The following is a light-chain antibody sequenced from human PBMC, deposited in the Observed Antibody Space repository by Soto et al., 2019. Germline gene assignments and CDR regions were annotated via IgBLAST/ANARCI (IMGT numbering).Light chain of an antibody. CDR3: QQYGSSPRT. V-gene: IGKV3-20*01. CDR1: QSISSS. CDR2: GAS. J-gene: IGKJ1*01. Sequence: EIVLKQSPATLSVSPGERATRSCRASQSISSSLAWYQQRPGQPPRLLIYGASTRAAGIPPRFSGSGSGTDFTLTISRLDPEDFAVYFCQQYGSSPRTFGQGTKVDI.